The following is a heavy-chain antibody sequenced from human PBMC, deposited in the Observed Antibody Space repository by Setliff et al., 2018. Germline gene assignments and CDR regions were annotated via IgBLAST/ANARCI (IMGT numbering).Heavy chain of an antibody. Sequence: SETPSLTCTVSGGSFNAYSWTWIRQSAGKGLEWIGRMHNSGSTNYNSFFQGRVSISVDESKTQFSLNLYSVTAADTATYYCARDKWVLVRTHNYYYVDIWGKGTTVTVSS. V-gene: IGHV4-4*07. CDR3: ARDKWVLVRTHNYYYVDI. CDR2: MHNSGST. J-gene: IGHJ6*03. CDR1: GGSFNAYS. D-gene: IGHD3-10*01.